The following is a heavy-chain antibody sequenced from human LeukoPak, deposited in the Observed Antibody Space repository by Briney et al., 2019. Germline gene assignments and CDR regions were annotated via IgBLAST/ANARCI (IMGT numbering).Heavy chain of an antibody. Sequence: GGSLRLSCAASGFTFSSYAMHWVRQAPGKGLEWVAVISYDGSNKYYADSVKGRFTISRDNSKNTLYLQMNSLRAEDTAVYYCARDRYSSSWSANYFDYWGQGTLVTVSS. D-gene: IGHD6-13*01. V-gene: IGHV3-30*14. CDR2: ISYDGSNK. J-gene: IGHJ4*02. CDR1: GFTFSSYA. CDR3: ARDRYSSSWSANYFDY.